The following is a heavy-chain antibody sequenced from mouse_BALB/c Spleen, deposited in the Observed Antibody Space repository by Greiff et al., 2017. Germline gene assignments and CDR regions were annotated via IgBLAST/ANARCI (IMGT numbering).Heavy chain of an antibody. V-gene: IGHV5-4*02. D-gene: IGHD2-4*01. J-gene: IGHJ4*01. Sequence: DVKLVESGGGLVKPGGSLKLSCAASGFTFSDYYMYWVRQTPEKRLEWVATISDGGSYTYYPDSVKGRFTISRDNAKNNLYLQMSSLKSEDTAMYYCARDDYDDYYAMDYWGQGTSVTVSS. CDR3: ARDDYDDYYAMDY. CDR2: ISDGGSYT. CDR1: GFTFSDYY.